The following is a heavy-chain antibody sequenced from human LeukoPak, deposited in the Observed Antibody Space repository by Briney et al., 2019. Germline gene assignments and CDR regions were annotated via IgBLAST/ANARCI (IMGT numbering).Heavy chain of an antibody. D-gene: IGHD1-26*01. J-gene: IGHJ4*02. Sequence: GGSLRLSCAASGFTFSNYAMHWVRQAPGKGLEWVAVISYDESNKYYADSVKGRFTISRDNSKNTLYLQMNSLRAEDTAMYYCARDHGIVGATTFQDWGQGTLVTVSS. CDR1: GFTFSNYA. CDR3: ARDHGIVGATTFQD. V-gene: IGHV3-30*04. CDR2: ISYDESNK.